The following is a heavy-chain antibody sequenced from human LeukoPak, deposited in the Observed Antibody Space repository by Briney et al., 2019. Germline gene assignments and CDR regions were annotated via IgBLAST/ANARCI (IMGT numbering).Heavy chain of an antibody. CDR2: IGNDGRNK. CDR3: AKDKGNYMDV. CDR1: GFTFSNFG. J-gene: IGHJ6*03. Sequence: GGSLRLSCAASGFTFSNFGMHWVRQAPGRGLEWVTYIGNDGRNKKYADSVKGRFTISRDNSKNTLSLQMNSLRAEDTAVYYCAKDKGNYMDVWGKGTTVTISS. V-gene: IGHV3-30*02.